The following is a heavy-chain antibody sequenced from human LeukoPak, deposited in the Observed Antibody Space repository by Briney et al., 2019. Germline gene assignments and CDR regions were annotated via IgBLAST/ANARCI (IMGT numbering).Heavy chain of an antibody. J-gene: IGHJ4*02. CDR1: GGSITSYY. CDR3: AGEGHYYDDTGYYYGGEDY. V-gene: IGHV4-4*07. CDR2: IYTRGST. Sequence: PSETLSLTCTVSGGSITSYYWSWIRQPAGKGLEWVGRIYTRGSTKYSPSLQSRVTLSVGPSKNQFSLRLSSVTAANTAVYYWAGEGHYYDDTGYYYGGEDYWGQGTLVTVSS. D-gene: IGHD3-22*01.